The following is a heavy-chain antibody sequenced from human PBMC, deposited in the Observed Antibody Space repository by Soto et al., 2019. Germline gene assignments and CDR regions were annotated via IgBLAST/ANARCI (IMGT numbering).Heavy chain of an antibody. CDR3: ARHPSQYYDFWSGYYYDYYYYGMDV. Sequence: PGESLKISCKGSGYSFTSYWIGWVRQMPGKGLEWMGIIYPGDSDTRYSPSFQGQVTISSDKSISTAYLQWSSLKASATAMYYCARHPSQYYDFWSGYYYDYYYYGMDVWGQGTTVTVSS. CDR2: IYPGDSDT. CDR1: GYSFTSYW. V-gene: IGHV5-51*01. D-gene: IGHD3-3*01. J-gene: IGHJ6*02.